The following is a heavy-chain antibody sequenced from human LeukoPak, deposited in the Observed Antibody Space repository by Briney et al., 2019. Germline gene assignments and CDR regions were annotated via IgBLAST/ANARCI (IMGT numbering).Heavy chain of an antibody. CDR3: GRIPAAGSLKGSFDI. CDR1: EDSFTTSW. V-gene: IGHV5-51*01. D-gene: IGHD6-13*01. Sequence: GESLKISCKASEDSFTTSWIGWVRQMPGKGLEWMGIIYPGDSDTTYSPSFQGQVTISADKSISTAYLQWSSLKASDSAMYYCGRIPAAGSLKGSFDIWGQGTMVTVSS. J-gene: IGHJ3*02. CDR2: IYPGDSDT.